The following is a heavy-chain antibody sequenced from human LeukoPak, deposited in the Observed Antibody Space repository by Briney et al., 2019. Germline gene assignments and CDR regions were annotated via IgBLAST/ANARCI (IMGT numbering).Heavy chain of an antibody. V-gene: IGHV4-34*01. CDR1: GGSFSGYY. J-gene: IGHJ6*03. Sequence: TSETLSLTCAVYGGSFSGYYWSWIRQPPGKGLEWIGEINHSGSTNYNPSLKSRVTISVDTSKNQFSLKLSSVPAADTAVYYCARRYSSGSRLYYYMDVWGKGTTVTVSS. CDR2: INHSGST. CDR3: ARRYSSGSRLYYYMDV. D-gene: IGHD6-19*01.